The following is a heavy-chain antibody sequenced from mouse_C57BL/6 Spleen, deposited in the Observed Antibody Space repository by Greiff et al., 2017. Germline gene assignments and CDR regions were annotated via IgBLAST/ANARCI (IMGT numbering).Heavy chain of an antibody. D-gene: IGHD1-1*01. J-gene: IGHJ1*03. V-gene: IGHV1-54*01. CDR3: AREAYGSRGYFDV. Sequence: VQLQQSGAELVRPGTSVKVSCKASGYAFTNYLIEWVKQRPGQGLEWIGVINPGSGGTNYTEKFKGKATLTADKSSSTAYMQLSSLTSEDSAVYFCAREAYGSRGYFDVWGTGTTVTVSA. CDR1: GYAFTNYL. CDR2: INPGSGGT.